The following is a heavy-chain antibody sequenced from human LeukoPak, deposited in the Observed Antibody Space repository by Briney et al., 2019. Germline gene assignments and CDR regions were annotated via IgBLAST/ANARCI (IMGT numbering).Heavy chain of an antibody. CDR2: INPNSGGT. V-gene: IGHV1-2*02. CDR1: GYTFTGYY. J-gene: IGHJ4*02. CDR3: ATSTVTTSLTFDY. D-gene: IGHD4-11*01. Sequence: ASVKVSCKASGYTFTGYYMHWVRQAPGQGLEWMGWINPNSGGTNYAQKFQGRVTITRDTSASTAYMELSSLRSEDMAVYYCATSTVTTSLTFDYWGQGTLVTVSS.